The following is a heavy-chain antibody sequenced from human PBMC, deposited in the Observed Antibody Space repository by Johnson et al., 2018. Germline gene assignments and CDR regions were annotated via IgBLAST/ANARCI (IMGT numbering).Heavy chain of an antibody. CDR2: IYYSGST. Sequence: QVQLQESGPGLVKPSQTLSLTCTVSGGSISSGDYYWSWIRQPPGKGLEWIGYIYYSGSTYYNPSLKSRVTISVDTSKNQFSLKLSSVTAADKPVYYCARDGEAWSYPDSSGYFGGYMDVWGKGTTVAVSS. CDR1: GGSISSGDYY. CDR3: ARDGEAWSYPDSSGYFGGYMDV. V-gene: IGHV4-30-4*01. D-gene: IGHD3-22*01. J-gene: IGHJ6*03.